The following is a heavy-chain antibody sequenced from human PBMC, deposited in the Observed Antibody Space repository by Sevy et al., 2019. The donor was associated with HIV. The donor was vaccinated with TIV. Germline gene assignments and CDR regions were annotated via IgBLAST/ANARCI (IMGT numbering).Heavy chain of an antibody. CDR1: GYTFTSYG. V-gene: IGHV1-18*01. D-gene: IGHD3-3*01. Sequence: ASVKVSCKASGYTFTSYGISWVRQAPGQGLEWMGWISAYNGNTNYAQKLQGRVTMTTDTSTSTAYMEMRSLRSDDTAGYYCARERSYYDFWSGYSRGQYYYYGMDVWGQGTTVTVSS. J-gene: IGHJ6*02. CDR3: ARERSYYDFWSGYSRGQYYYYGMDV. CDR2: ISAYNGNT.